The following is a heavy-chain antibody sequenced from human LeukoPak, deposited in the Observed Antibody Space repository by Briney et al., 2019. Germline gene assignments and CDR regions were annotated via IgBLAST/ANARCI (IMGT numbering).Heavy chain of an antibody. CDR2: IYYSGSS. D-gene: IGHD4-23*01. V-gene: IGHV4-59*08. CDR3: ARLSGTTVVTLGWFDP. CDR1: GCSIISYY. Sequence: PSETLSLTCAVSGCSIISYYWSWIRQSPGKGLEWIGYIYYSGSSNYNPSLESRVTISVDTSKNQFSLRLSTVIAADTAVYYCARLSGTTVVTLGWFDPWGQGTLVTVSS. J-gene: IGHJ5*02.